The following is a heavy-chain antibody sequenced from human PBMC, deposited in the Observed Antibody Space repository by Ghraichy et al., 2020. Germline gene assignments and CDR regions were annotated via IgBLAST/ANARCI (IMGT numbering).Heavy chain of an antibody. CDR2: IYYSGST. CDR1: GGSISSSSYY. CDR3: ARPSGVHCSSTSCSADP. J-gene: IGHJ5*02. D-gene: IGHD2-2*01. Sequence: SETLSLTCTVSGGSISSSSYYWGWIRQPPGKGLEWIGSIYYSGSTYYNPSLKSRVTISVDTSKNQFSLKLSSVTAADTAVYYCARPSGVHCSSTSCSADPWGQGTLVTVSS. V-gene: IGHV4-39*01.